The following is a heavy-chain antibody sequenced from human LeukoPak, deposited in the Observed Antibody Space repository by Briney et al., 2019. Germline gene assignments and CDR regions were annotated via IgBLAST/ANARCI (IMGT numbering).Heavy chain of an antibody. D-gene: IGHD5-18*01. Sequence: GGSLRPSCAASGFTFTTYWMHWVRQAPGKGLVWVSHINSDGSITSYADSVKGRFTISRDNAKNTLYLQMNSLRAEDTAVYYCARDAVDTANAVWGQGTTVTVSS. V-gene: IGHV3-74*01. CDR2: INSDGSIT. CDR1: GFTFTTYW. CDR3: ARDAVDTANAV. J-gene: IGHJ6*02.